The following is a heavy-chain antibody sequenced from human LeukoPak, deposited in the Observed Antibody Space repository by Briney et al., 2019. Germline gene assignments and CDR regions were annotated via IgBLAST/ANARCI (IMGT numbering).Heavy chain of an antibody. CDR2: IIPIFGTA. J-gene: IGHJ6*03. V-gene: IGHV1-69*05. CDR1: GGTFSSYS. CDR3: ARDRKYSGSNLRNYYMDV. D-gene: IGHD1-26*01. Sequence: SVKVSCKASGGTFSSYSISWVRQAPGQGLEWMGRIIPIFGTANYAQKFQGRVTITTDESTSTAYMELSRLRAEDTDVYYRARDRKYSGSNLRNYYMDVWGKGTTVTVSS.